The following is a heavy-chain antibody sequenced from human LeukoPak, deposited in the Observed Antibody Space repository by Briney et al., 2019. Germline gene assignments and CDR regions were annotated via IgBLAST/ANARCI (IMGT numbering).Heavy chain of an antibody. D-gene: IGHD1-14*01. J-gene: IGHJ4*02. V-gene: IGHV3-74*01. CDR3: VRDSNLSFDY. CDR1: GLTLSSYW. CDR2: INTDGTAT. Sequence: GSLRFSCAASGLTLSSYWMHWVRQAPGKGLVWVSHINTDGTATTYADSVKGRFTISRDNAKNTLYLQMNSLRAEDTAVYYCVRDSNLSFDYWGQGALVTVSS.